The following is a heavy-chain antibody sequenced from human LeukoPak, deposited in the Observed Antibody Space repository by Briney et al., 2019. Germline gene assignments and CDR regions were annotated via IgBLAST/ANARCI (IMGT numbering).Heavy chain of an antibody. CDR3: AREPAGTYGGYHDY. CDR2: ITDGGGQS. D-gene: IGHD1-7*01. V-gene: IGHV3-23*01. J-gene: IGHJ4*02. CDR1: GFTFSRCT. Sequence: GGSLTLSCAASGFTFSRCTIGWVRQAPGKALEWVSTITDGGGQSYYADCMKGRFRVSRDNFKNTLYLQMGSLRAEDTALYYCAREPAGTYGGYHDYWGQGTLVTVSS.